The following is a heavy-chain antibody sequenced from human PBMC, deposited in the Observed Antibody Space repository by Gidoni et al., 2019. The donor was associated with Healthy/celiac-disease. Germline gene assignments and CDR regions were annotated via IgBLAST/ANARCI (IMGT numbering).Heavy chain of an antibody. D-gene: IGHD1-26*01. Sequence: QLQLQESGPGLVKPSETLSLTCTVSGGSISSSSYYWGWIRQPPGKGLEWIGSIYYSGSTYYNPSLKSRVTISVDTSKNQFSLKLSSVTAADTAVYYCARAQRQIPIIVGVTPFDYWGQGTLVTVSS. CDR3: ARAQRQIPIIVGVTPFDY. V-gene: IGHV4-39*07. CDR1: GGSISSSSYY. CDR2: IYYSGST. J-gene: IGHJ4*02.